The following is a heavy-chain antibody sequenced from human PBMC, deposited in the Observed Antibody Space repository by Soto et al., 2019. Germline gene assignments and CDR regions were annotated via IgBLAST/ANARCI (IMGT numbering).Heavy chain of an antibody. CDR3: ARASRATYDSSGFWFDY. Sequence: RWSLRLSCAASGFTGSSNYMSWFRQAPGKGLEWVSVIYSGGSTYYADSVKGRFTISRDNSKNTLYLQMNSLRAEDTAVYYCARASRATYDSSGFWFDYCGQGTLVTVSS. J-gene: IGHJ4*02. D-gene: IGHD3-22*01. V-gene: IGHV3-53*01. CDR2: IYSGGST. CDR1: GFTGSSNY.